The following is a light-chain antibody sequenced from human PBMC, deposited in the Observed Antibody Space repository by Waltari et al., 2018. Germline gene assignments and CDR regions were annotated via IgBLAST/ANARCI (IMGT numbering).Light chain of an antibody. V-gene: IGLV3-1*01. CDR2: QDT. CDR1: KLGDLY. CDR3: QAWDSITSHVV. J-gene: IGLJ2*01. Sequence: SYELTQPPSVSVSPGQTASITCSGDKLGDLYACWYQQKPGQSPVLFIYQDTRRPAGIPGRFSGSNSGNTATLTISGTQAMDEADYYCQAWDSITSHVVFGGGTKLTVL.